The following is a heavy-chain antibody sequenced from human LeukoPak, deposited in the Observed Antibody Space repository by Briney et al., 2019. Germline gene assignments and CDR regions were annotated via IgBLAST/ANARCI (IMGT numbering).Heavy chain of an antibody. CDR1: GFTFGSYA. J-gene: IGHJ2*01. CDR2: ISSSGVSK. V-gene: IGHV3-23*01. Sequence: TGGSLRLSCAASGFTFGSYAMGWVRRAPEKGLEWVSAISSSGVSKYYADSVKGRFTISRDNSKNTLYLQMDSLRAEDTAIYYCASRNMDWYFDLWGRGTLVTVSS. CDR3: ASRNMDWYFDL. D-gene: IGHD1-14*01.